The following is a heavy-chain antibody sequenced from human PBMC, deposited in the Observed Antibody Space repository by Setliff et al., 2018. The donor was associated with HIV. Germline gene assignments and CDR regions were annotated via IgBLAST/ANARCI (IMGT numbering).Heavy chain of an antibody. J-gene: IGHJ6*03. CDR3: ARDKEPWEGYYKYYSMDV. CDR2: SSPNSGGT. V-gene: IGHV1-2*06. D-gene: IGHD1-26*01. Sequence: ASVKVSCKASGYTFTSYYLHWVRQAPGQGLEWMGRSSPNSGGTQFAQKFQGRVTMTRDTSINTAYMDLSRLTSDDTAVYYCARDKEPWEGYYKYYSMDVWGKGTKVTVSS. CDR1: GYTFTSYY.